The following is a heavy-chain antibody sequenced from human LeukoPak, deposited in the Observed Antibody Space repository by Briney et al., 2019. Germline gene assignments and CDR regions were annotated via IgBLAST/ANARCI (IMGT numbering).Heavy chain of an antibody. CDR1: GGTFRTDA. D-gene: IGHD1-7*01. Sequence: GSSVKVSCKASGGTFRTDAIAWIRQAPGEGLEWMGGIIPFIGAPNFAQRFHGRVTITADETTSTVYMELSSLRSEDTAVYYCAREVITETTLGWFGPWGQGTLITVSS. J-gene: IGHJ5*02. CDR2: IIPFIGAP. V-gene: IGHV1-69*01. CDR3: AREVITETTLGWFGP.